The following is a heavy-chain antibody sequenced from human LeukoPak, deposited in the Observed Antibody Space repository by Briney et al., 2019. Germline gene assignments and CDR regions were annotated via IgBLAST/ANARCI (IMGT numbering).Heavy chain of an antibody. CDR3: AIDTTSPYDIVTGYYLVGAFDI. Sequence: SETLSLTCAVYGGSFSGYYWSWTRQPPGKGLEWIGEINHSGSTNYNPSLKTRVTISVDTYKNQFSLKLSSVTAADTAVYYCAIDTTSPYDIVTGYYLVGAFDIWGQGTMVTVSS. V-gene: IGHV4-34*01. CDR2: INHSGST. D-gene: IGHD3-9*01. J-gene: IGHJ3*02. CDR1: GGSFSGYY.